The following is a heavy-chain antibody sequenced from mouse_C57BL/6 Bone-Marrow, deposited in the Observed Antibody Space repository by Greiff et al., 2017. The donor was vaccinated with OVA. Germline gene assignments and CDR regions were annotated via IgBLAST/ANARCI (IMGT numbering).Heavy chain of an antibody. V-gene: IGHV8-8*01. CDR2: IWWDDDK. D-gene: IGHD1-1*01. CDR3: ARMVPIYYYGSSFLYYYAMDY. Sequence: QVTLKESGPGILQPSQTLSLTCSFSGFSLSTFGMGVGWIRQPSGKGLEWLAHIWWDDDKYYNPALKSRLTISKDTSKNQVFLKIANVDTADTATYYCARMVPIYYYGSSFLYYYAMDYWGQGTSVTVSS. CDR1: GFSLSTFGMG. J-gene: IGHJ4*01.